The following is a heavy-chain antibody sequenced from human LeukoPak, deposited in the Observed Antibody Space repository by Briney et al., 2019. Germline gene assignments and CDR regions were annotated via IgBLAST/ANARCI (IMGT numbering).Heavy chain of an antibody. D-gene: IGHD2-2*01. V-gene: IGHV4-34*01. Sequence: SETLSLTCAVHGGSFSPYYRSWIRQSPGKGLEWIGEINHSGSTNYNPSLKSRVTISVDMPKNQFSLKLSSVTAADTAVYYCARLKIAVVPAATFDYWGQGTLVTVSS. CDR2: INHSGST. CDR3: ARLKIAVVPAATFDY. J-gene: IGHJ4*02. CDR1: GGSFSPYY.